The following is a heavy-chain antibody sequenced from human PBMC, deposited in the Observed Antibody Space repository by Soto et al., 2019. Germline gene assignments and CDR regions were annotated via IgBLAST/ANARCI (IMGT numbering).Heavy chain of an antibody. CDR1: GFTFSSYS. J-gene: IGHJ4*02. CDR2: ISSSSSYI. D-gene: IGHD1-7*01. V-gene: IGHV3-21*01. CDR3: ARRAGTTPLAPNDY. Sequence: GSLRLSCAASGFTFSSYSMNWVRQAPGKGLEWVSSISSSSSYIYYADSVKGRFTISRDNAKNSLYLQMNSLRAEDTAVYYCARRAGTTPLAPNDYWGQGTLVTVSS.